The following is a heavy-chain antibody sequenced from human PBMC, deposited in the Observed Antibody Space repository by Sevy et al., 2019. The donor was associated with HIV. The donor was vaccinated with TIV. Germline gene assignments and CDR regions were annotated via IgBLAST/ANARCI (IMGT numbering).Heavy chain of an antibody. J-gene: IGHJ6*02. CDR1: GFTFSTYN. Sequence: GGSLRLSCEASGFTFSTYNMNWVRQAPRKGLECISFISSGTSTIYYADSVKGRFTISRDSAKNSLYLQMNSLRVEDSAVYYCSRDGGYSDYGMDVWGQGTTVTVSS. V-gene: IGHV3-48*01. CDR2: ISSGTSTI. CDR3: SRDGGYSDYGMDV. D-gene: IGHD2-15*01.